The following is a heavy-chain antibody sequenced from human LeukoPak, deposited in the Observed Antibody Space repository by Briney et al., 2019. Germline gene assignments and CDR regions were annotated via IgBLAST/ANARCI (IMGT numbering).Heavy chain of an antibody. CDR3: ARERDSWDLLNW. CDR1: GYTFTSYD. D-gene: IGHD1-26*01. CDR2: MNPDSGNT. V-gene: IGHV1-8*02. Sequence: GASVKVSCKASGYTFTSYDINWVRQAPGQGLEWMGWMNPDSGNTGYAQKFQGRVTMTRDISISTAYMELSSLTSEDTAVYYCARERDSWDLLNWGGQGTLVIVSS. J-gene: IGHJ4*02.